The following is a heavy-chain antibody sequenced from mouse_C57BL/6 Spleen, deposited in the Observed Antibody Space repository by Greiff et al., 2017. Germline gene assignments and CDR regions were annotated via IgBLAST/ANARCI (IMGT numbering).Heavy chain of an antibody. V-gene: IGHV6-6*01. J-gene: IGHJ3*01. CDR2: IRNKANNHAT. CDR3: TKTDGYYPAWFAY. D-gene: IGHD2-3*01. CDR1: GFTFSDAW. Sequence: VKLMESGGGLVQPGGSMKLSCAASGFTFSDAWMDWVRQSPEKGLEWVAEIRNKANNHATYYAESVTGRFTISRDDSNSSVYLKMNSLRAEDTGIYYCTKTDGYYPAWFAYWGQGTLVTVSA.